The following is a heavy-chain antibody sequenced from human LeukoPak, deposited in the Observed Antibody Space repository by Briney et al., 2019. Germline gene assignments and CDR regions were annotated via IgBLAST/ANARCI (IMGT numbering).Heavy chain of an antibody. V-gene: IGHV1-8*03. J-gene: IGHJ6*03. D-gene: IGHD4-11*01. Sequence: ASVKVSCKASGYTFTSYDTNWVRQATGQGLEWMGWMNPNSGNTGYAQKFQGRVTITRNTSISTAYMELSSLRSEDTAVYYCARGPLPSSNYGYYYYYYMDVWGKGTTVTVSS. CDR1: GYTFTSYD. CDR2: MNPNSGNT. CDR3: ARGPLPSSNYGYYYYYYMDV.